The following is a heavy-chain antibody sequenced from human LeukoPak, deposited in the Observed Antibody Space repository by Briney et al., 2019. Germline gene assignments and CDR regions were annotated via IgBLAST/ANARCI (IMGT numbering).Heavy chain of an antibody. CDR2: IKQDGSEK. Sequence: GGSLRLSCAASGFTFINYWMSWVRQAPGKGLEWVANIKQDGSEKLYLDSLKGRFTISRDNAKNSLYLQMNSLRAEGTAVYYCARIGGSVDIGWFFDYWGQGTLVTVSS. J-gene: IGHJ4*02. CDR3: ARIGGSVDIGWFFDY. CDR1: GFTFINYW. D-gene: IGHD6-19*01. V-gene: IGHV3-7*01.